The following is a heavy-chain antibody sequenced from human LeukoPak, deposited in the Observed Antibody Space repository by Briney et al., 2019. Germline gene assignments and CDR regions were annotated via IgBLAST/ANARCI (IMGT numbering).Heavy chain of an antibody. CDR2: IIPIFGTA. J-gene: IGHJ3*02. D-gene: IGHD5-18*01. Sequence: ASVKVSCKASGGTFSSYAISWVRQAPGQGLEWMGGIIPIFGTANYAQKFQGRVTITTDESTSTAYMELSSLRSEDTAVYYCAADVDTAMAFDIWGQGTMVTVSS. CDR1: GGTFSSYA. V-gene: IGHV1-69*05. CDR3: AADVDTAMAFDI.